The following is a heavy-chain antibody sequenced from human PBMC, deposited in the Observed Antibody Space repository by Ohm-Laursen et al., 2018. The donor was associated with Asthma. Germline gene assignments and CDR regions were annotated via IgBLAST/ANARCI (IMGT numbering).Heavy chain of an antibody. D-gene: IGHD5-12*01. CDR1: GFTFSSYA. CDR3: AREYSGYDFAFDI. Sequence: SLRLSCSASGFTFSSYAMHWVRQAPGKGLEFVAVIWYGGSNKYYADSVKGRSTISRDNSKNTLYLQMNSLRAEDTAVYYCAREYSGYDFAFDIWGQGTMVTVSS. CDR2: IWYGGSNK. J-gene: IGHJ3*02. V-gene: IGHV3-30*04.